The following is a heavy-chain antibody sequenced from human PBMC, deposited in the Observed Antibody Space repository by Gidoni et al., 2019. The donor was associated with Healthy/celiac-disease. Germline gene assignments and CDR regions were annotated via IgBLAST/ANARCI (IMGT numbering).Heavy chain of an antibody. V-gene: IGHV1-2*02. D-gene: IGHD6-19*01. CDR2: FNPNSGGT. CDR1: GYPFTGYY. J-gene: IGHJ6*02. Sequence: HVQLVQSGAEVKKPGASVKVSCKASGYPFTGYYMHWVRQAPGQGLEWMGWFNPNSGGTNYAQKFQGRVTRTRDTSISTAYMELSRLRSDDTAVYYCARVELAGDYYYGMDVWGQGTTVTVSS. CDR3: ARVELAGDYYYGMDV.